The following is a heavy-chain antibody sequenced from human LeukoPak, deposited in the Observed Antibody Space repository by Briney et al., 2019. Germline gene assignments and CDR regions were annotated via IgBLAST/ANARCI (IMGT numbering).Heavy chain of an antibody. D-gene: IGHD3-10*01. V-gene: IGHV3-30*03. CDR2: ISYDGSNK. J-gene: IGHJ4*02. CDR1: GFTFSNYG. CDR3: ARDSRFGKLLIPYFDY. Sequence: PGRSLRLSCAASGFTFSNYGMHWVRQAPGKGLEWLAVISYDGSNKYYADSVKGRFTISRDNSKNTLYLQMNSLRAEDTAVYYCARDSRFGKLLIPYFDYWGQGTLVTVSS.